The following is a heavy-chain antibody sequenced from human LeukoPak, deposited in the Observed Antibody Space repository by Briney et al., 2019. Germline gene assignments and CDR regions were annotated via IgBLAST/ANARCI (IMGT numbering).Heavy chain of an antibody. J-gene: IGHJ5*02. CDR1: GYGFTNNW. V-gene: IGHV5-51*01. CDR2: TYPGDSNT. Sequence: GESLKISYKGSGYGFTNNWISWVRQMPGKGLEWMGITYPGDSNTRYSPSFQGQVTISADKSISSAYLQWSSLKASDTAMYYCVRSPACSSGTCYPNWFDPWGQGTLVTVSS. D-gene: IGHD2-15*01. CDR3: VRSPACSSGTCYPNWFDP.